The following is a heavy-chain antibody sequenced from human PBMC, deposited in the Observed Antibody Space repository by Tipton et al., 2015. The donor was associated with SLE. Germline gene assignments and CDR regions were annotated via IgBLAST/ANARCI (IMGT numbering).Heavy chain of an antibody. D-gene: IGHD3-9*01. Sequence: TLSLTCTVSGASISSYYWSWIRQPPGKGLEWLGHIYYSGSSDYSPSLKSRATISVDTSKNQFSLRLTSATAADTAVYYCARCLSTVDYSDYFDYWGQGTLVTVSS. J-gene: IGHJ4*02. CDR2: IYYSGSS. CDR3: ARCLSTVDYSDYFDY. V-gene: IGHV4-59*07. CDR1: GASISSYY.